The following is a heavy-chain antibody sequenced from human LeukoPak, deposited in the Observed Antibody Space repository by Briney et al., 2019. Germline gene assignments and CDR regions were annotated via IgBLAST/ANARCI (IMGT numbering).Heavy chain of an antibody. D-gene: IGHD2-15*01. CDR2: ISSNGGST. Sequence: GGSLRLSCAASGFTFSSYAMHWVRQAPGKGLEYVSAISSNGGSTYYANSVKGRFTISRDNSKNTLYLQMGSLRAEDMAVYYCARDGVYCSGGSFYSVSAFDIWGQGTVVTVSS. CDR1: GFTFSSYA. V-gene: IGHV3-64*01. CDR3: ARDGVYCSGGSFYSVSAFDI. J-gene: IGHJ3*02.